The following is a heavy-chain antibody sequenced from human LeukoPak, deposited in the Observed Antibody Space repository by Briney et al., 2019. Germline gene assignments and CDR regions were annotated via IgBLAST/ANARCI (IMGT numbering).Heavy chain of an antibody. V-gene: IGHV3-23*01. CDR3: AKDRGYCSSTSCYTRGFDP. Sequence: GGSLRLSCAASGFTFSSYAMSWVRQAPGKGLEWVSAISGSGGSTYYADSVKGRFTISRDNSKNTLYLQMNSLRAEDTAVYYCAKDRGYCSSTSCYTRGFDPWGQGTLVTVSS. CDR2: ISGSGGST. CDR1: GFTFSSYA. D-gene: IGHD2-2*02. J-gene: IGHJ5*02.